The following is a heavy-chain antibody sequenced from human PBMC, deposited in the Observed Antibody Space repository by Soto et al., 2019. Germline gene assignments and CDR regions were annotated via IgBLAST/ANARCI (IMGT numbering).Heavy chain of an antibody. D-gene: IGHD6-13*01. V-gene: IGHV3-66*01. CDR3: ARDGSSRLPYSIAAAGYFDY. J-gene: IGHJ4*02. CDR1: GFTVSSNS. Sequence: EVQLVESGGGLVQPGGSLRLSCAASGFTVSSNSMSWVRQAPGKGLEWVSVIYSGGSTYYADSVKGRFTISRDNSQNTLYLQMNCLRAEDTAVYYCARDGSSRLPYSIAAAGYFDYWGQGTLVTVSS. CDR2: IYSGGST.